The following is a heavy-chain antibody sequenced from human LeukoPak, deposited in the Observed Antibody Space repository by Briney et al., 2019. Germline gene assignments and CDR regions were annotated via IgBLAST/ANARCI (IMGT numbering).Heavy chain of an antibody. D-gene: IGHD2-8*01. Sequence: SETLSLTCTGSCVSIISSRYYWGWIRQPPGTGLEWIGSIYYTGYTYYNPSLKSRVTLSVDTSKNQFSLRLTSVTAADTAVYYCARHRSPIVLMVPSYYFDYWGREPWSPSPQ. V-gene: IGHV4-39*01. J-gene: IGHJ4*02. CDR1: CVSIISSRYY. CDR3: ARHRSPIVLMVPSYYFDY. CDR2: IYYTGYT.